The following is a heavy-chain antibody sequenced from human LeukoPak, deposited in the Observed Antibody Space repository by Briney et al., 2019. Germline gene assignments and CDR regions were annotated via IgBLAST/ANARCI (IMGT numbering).Heavy chain of an antibody. CDR3: ARIAAGPGYYYYYYMDV. V-gene: IGHV3-66*01. CDR2: IYSGGST. J-gene: IGHJ6*03. D-gene: IGHD6-13*01. CDR1: GFTFSSNY. Sequence: PGGSLRLSCAASGFTFSSNYMSWVRQAPGKGLEWISGIYSGGSTFYADSVKGRFTISRDNSKNTLYLQMNSLRAEDTAAYYCARIAAGPGYYYYYYMDVWGKGTTVTISS.